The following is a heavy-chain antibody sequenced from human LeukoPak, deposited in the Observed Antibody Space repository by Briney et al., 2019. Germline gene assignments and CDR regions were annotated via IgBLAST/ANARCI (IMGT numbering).Heavy chain of an antibody. CDR2: INHSGST. D-gene: IGHD3-3*01. V-gene: IGHV4-34*01. Sequence: SETLSLTCAVYGGSFSGYYWSWIRQPPGKGLEWIGEINHSGSTNYNPSLKSRVTISVDTSKNQFSLKLSSVTAADTAVYYCASGSVGITIFGVVKARYGMDVWGQGTTVTVSS. CDR3: ASGSVGITIFGVVKARYGMDV. CDR1: GGSFSGYY. J-gene: IGHJ6*02.